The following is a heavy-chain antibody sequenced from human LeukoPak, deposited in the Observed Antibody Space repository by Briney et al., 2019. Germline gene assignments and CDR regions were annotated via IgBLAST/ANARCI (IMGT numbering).Heavy chain of an antibody. CDR1: GFTFSTYW. D-gene: IGHD1-26*01. V-gene: IGHV3-74*01. CDR3: ARSGSFNWFDP. J-gene: IGHJ5*02. Sequence: PGGSLRLSCAASGFTFSTYWMHWVRQAPGKGLVWVSRINSDGSSTSYADSVKGRFTISRDNAKNTLYLQVNSLRAEDTAVYYCARSGSFNWFDPWGQGTLVTVSS. CDR2: INSDGSST.